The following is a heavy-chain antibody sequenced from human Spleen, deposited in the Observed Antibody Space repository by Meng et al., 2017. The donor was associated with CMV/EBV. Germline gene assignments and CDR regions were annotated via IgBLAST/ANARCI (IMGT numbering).Heavy chain of an antibody. CDR2: ISYDGTHK. Sequence: SGFTFSSSAMDWVRQAPGKGLEWVAVISYDGTHKVYGDSVKGRFTISRDNSKNTLYLQMNSVRIEDTAVYYCARGRSQGLEWLLLDYWGPGMLVTVSS. V-gene: IGHV3-30-3*01. CDR3: ARGRSQGLEWLLLDY. CDR1: GFTFSSSA. D-gene: IGHD3-3*01. J-gene: IGHJ4*02.